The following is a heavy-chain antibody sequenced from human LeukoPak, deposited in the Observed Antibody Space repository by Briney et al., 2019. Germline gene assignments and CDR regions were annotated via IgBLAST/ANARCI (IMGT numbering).Heavy chain of an antibody. V-gene: IGHV4-59*01. CDR3: ARHRAYSSSSPFDY. Sequence: SETLSLTCTVSGDSISNYYWSWIRQPPGKGLEWIGFIYYSGSANYNPSPKSRVTMSVDTSKNQFSLKLSSVTAADTAVYYCARHRAYSSSSPFDYWGQGTLVTVSS. J-gene: IGHJ4*02. CDR1: GDSISNYY. CDR2: IYYSGSA. D-gene: IGHD6-6*01.